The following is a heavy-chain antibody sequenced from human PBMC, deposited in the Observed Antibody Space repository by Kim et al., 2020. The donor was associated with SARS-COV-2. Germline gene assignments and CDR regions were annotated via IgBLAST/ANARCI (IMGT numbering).Heavy chain of an antibody. Sequence: YAQKLQGRVTMTTDTSTSTAYMELRSLRSDDTAVYYCARVVAVAEGNFDYWGQGTLVTVSS. CDR3: ARVVAVAEGNFDY. J-gene: IGHJ4*02. D-gene: IGHD6-19*01. V-gene: IGHV1-18*01.